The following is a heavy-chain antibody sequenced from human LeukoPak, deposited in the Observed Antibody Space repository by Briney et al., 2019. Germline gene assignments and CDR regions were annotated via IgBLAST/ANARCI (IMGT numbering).Heavy chain of an antibody. Sequence: SETLSLTCTVSGGSISSGGYYWSWIRQHPGKGLEWIGYIYYSGSTYYNPSLKSRVTISVDTSKNQFSLKLSSVTAADTAVYYCARDRLGGYSNYGEFVYWGQGTLVTVSS. CDR2: IYYSGST. CDR1: GGSISSGGYY. V-gene: IGHV4-31*03. J-gene: IGHJ4*02. D-gene: IGHD4-11*01. CDR3: ARDRLGGYSNYGEFVY.